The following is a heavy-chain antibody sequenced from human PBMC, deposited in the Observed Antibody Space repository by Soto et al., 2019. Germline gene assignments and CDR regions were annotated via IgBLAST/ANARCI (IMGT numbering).Heavy chain of an antibody. CDR3: ARDGYGSGSYYIDY. CDR1: GFTFSSYG. V-gene: IGHV3-33*01. D-gene: IGHD3-10*01. Sequence: QVQLVESGGGVVQPGRSLRLSCAASGFTFSSYGMHWVRQAPGKGLEWVAVRWYDGSNKYYADSVKGRFTISRDNSKNTLYLQMNSLRAEETAVYYWARDGYGSGSYYIDYWGQGTLVTVSS. J-gene: IGHJ4*02. CDR2: RWYDGSNK.